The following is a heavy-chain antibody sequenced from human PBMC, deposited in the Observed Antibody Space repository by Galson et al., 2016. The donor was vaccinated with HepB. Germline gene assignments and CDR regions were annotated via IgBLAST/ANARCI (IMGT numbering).Heavy chain of an antibody. J-gene: IGHJ4*01. CDR2: IRGTGVTT. V-gene: IGHV3-23*01. D-gene: IGHD3-9*01. CDR1: GFTFSDYA. Sequence: SLRLSCAASGFTFSDYAMSWVRQAPGKGLQWVSTIRGTGVTTHYADSVKGRFTISRDNSKNTLYLQMSSLGAEDTAMYYCAKATPYDDVLTGFCVYYSDYWGHGTLVTVSS. CDR3: AKATPYDDVLTGFCVYYSDY.